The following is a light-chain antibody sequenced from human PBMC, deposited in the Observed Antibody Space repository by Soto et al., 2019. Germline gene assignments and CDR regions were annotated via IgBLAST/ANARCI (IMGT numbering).Light chain of an antibody. Sequence: EIVLTQSPATLSSFPGDRVTLSCRASQYINTRLAWYQHRPGQAPRLLIYQTSIRAAGIPARFSASGSGTEFTLTISSLQSEDFATYYCQQRQSWPRTFGQGTKVDIK. V-gene: IGKV3-11*01. J-gene: IGKJ1*01. CDR3: QQRQSWPRT. CDR2: QTS. CDR1: QYINTR.